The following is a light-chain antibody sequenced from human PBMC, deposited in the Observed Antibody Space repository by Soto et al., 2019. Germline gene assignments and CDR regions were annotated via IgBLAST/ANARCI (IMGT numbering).Light chain of an antibody. CDR3: SSKTSSSSPFV. CDR1: TSDVGAYNY. CDR2: EVS. J-gene: IGLJ1*01. Sequence: QAVVTQPPSASGTPGQTVTISCTGSTSDVGAYNYVSWYKHHPGQAPQLMIYEVSNRPSGVSNRFSGSKSGNTASLTISGLQADDEGDYYCSSKTSSSSPFVFGTGTKVTVL. V-gene: IGLV2-14*01.